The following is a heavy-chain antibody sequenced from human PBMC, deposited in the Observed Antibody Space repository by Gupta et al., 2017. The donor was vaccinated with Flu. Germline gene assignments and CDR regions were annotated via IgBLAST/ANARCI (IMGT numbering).Heavy chain of an antibody. D-gene: IGHD1-14*01. CDR1: GGSISSGTYN. CDR3: ARDVIGRTGGSNWFDT. V-gene: IGHV4-31*03. CDR2: MSYSGTT. Sequence: QVQLRESGPGLVKPSQTLSLTCTVSGGSISSGTYNWNWIRQHPGKGLEWIGFMSYSGTTYYNPSLKSRVTISEDKSKNQFSLNLRSLTAADTAVYYCARDVIGRTGGSNWFDTWGQGTLVTVSS. J-gene: IGHJ5*02.